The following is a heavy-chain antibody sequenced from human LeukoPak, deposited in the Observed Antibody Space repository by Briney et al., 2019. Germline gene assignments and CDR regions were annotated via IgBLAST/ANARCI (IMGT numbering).Heavy chain of an antibody. D-gene: IGHD6-25*01. V-gene: IGHV3-53*01. J-gene: IGHJ4*02. CDR1: GFAFCSNY. Sequence: GGSLRLSCAASGFAFCSNYMSWVRQTPARGLDWVSVIYSGDGSTFYADSVKGRFTISTDNSKNTLYLQMNSLRAEDTAVYYCARSESSARGSDYWGQGTLVTVSS. CDR3: ARSESSARGSDY. CDR2: IYSGDGST.